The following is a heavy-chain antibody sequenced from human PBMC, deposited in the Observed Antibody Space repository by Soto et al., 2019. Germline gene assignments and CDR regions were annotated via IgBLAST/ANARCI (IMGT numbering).Heavy chain of an antibody. Sequence: GASVKVSCKASGYTFTSYAMHWVRQAPGQRLEWMGWINAGSGNTKYSQKFQGRVTITRDTSASTAYMELSSLRSEDTAVYYCARDRDYWYFDLWGRGTLVTVSS. D-gene: IGHD2-21*01. CDR2: INAGSGNT. CDR1: GYTFTSYA. V-gene: IGHV1-3*01. CDR3: ARDRDYWYFDL. J-gene: IGHJ2*01.